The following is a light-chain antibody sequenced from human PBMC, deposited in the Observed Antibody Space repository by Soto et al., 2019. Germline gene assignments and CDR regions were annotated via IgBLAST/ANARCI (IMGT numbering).Light chain of an antibody. J-gene: IGKJ4*01. Sequence: IQLTQSPSSLSASVGDRVTITCRASQGISSFLAWFQQKPGKAPKLLIYAASTLQSGVPLRFSGSGSGTDFTLHISSLQPEDFATYYCQQLNSYPLTFGGGTKVEIK. CDR3: QQLNSYPLT. CDR2: AAS. V-gene: IGKV1-9*01. CDR1: QGISSF.